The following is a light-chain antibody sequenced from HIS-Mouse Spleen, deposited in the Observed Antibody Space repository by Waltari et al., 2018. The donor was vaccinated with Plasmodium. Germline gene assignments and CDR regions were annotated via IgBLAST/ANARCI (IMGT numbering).Light chain of an antibody. Sequence: SSELTQPPPVSVSPGKKARITYSGDALAKTYAYWSQQKSGQAPVLVIYEDSKRPSGIPERFSGSSSGTMATLTISGAQVEDEADYYCYSTDSSGNHRVFGGGTKLTVL. CDR3: YSTDSSGNHRV. CDR2: EDS. V-gene: IGLV3-10*01. CDR1: ALAKTY. J-gene: IGLJ3*02.